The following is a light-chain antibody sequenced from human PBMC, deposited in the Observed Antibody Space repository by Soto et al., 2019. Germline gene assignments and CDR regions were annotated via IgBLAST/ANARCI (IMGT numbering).Light chain of an antibody. Sequence: AIQLTQSPSSLSASVGDRVTITCRASQGIASALAWYQQKPGKPPKLLIYDASSLESGVPSRFRGSGSGTDFTLTITSLQPEDFAIYYCQSFDNYPRLTFGGGTKVEIK. CDR2: DAS. V-gene: IGKV1D-13*01. CDR1: QGIASA. J-gene: IGKJ4*01. CDR3: QSFDNYPRLT.